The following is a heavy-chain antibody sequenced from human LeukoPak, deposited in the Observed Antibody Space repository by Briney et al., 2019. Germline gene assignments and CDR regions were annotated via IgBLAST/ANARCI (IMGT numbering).Heavy chain of an antibody. CDR3: ARHPTYYDILTGYYMGAFDI. J-gene: IGHJ3*02. CDR2: IYYSGST. CDR1: GGSISSSSYY. Sequence: PSETLSLTCTVSGGSISSSSYYWGWIRQPPGKGLEWIGSIYYSGSTYYNPSLKSRVTISVDTSKNQFSLKLSSVTAADTAVYYCARHPTYYDILTGYYMGAFDIWGQGTMVTVSS. D-gene: IGHD3-9*01. V-gene: IGHV4-39*01.